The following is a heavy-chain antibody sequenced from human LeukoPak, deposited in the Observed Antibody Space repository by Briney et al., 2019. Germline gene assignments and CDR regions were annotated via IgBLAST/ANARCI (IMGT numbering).Heavy chain of an antibody. Sequence: ETLSLTCAVYGGSFSGYYWSWIRQPSGKGLEWVSSISSSSSYIYYADSVKGRFTISRDNAKNSLYLQMNSLRAEDTAVYYCARDYDFWSGFGDYWGQGTLVTVSS. D-gene: IGHD3-3*01. CDR1: GGSFSGYY. CDR3: ARDYDFWSGFGDY. CDR2: ISSSSSYI. V-gene: IGHV3-21*01. J-gene: IGHJ4*02.